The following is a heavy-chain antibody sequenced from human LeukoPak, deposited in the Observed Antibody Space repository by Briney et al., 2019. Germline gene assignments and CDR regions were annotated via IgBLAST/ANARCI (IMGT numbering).Heavy chain of an antibody. Sequence: SGTLSLTCAVSGGSISSSNWWSWVRQPPGKGLEWTGEIYHSGSTNYNPSLKSRVTISVDKSKNQFSLKLSSVTAADTAVYYCAKIWGIAVPGTARKYFQHWGQGTLVTVSS. V-gene: IGHV4-4*02. J-gene: IGHJ1*01. CDR3: AKIWGIAVPGTARKYFQH. CDR1: GGSISSSNW. CDR2: IYHSGST. D-gene: IGHD6-19*01.